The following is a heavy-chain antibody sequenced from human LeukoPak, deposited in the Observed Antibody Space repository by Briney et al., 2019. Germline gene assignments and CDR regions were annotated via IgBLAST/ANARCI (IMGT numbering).Heavy chain of an antibody. J-gene: IGHJ5*02. Sequence: TSETLSLTCTASGGSISSYYWSWIRQPPGKGLEWIGYIYYSGSTNYNPPLKSRVTISVDTSKNQFSLKLSSVTAADTAVYYCARDQGYKYNWFDPWGEGTLVTVSS. D-gene: IGHD5-18*01. CDR1: GGSISSYY. V-gene: IGHV4-59*12. CDR3: ARDQGYKYNWFDP. CDR2: IYYSGST.